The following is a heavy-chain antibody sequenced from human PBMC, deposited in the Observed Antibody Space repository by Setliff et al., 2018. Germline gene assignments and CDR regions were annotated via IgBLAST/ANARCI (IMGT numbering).Heavy chain of an antibody. CDR2: INWSGEII. CDR1: GFTFDNHA. D-gene: IGHD5-18*01. CDR3: ARAADSYGYAFDI. J-gene: IGHJ3*02. Sequence: QSGGSLRLSCEVSGFTFDNHAMHWVRQAPGKGLEWVSGINWSGEIIGYADSVKGRFTFSRDDAKNSLYLQMNSLRAEGTAVYYCARAADSYGYAFDIWGQGTMVTVSS. V-gene: IGHV3-9*01.